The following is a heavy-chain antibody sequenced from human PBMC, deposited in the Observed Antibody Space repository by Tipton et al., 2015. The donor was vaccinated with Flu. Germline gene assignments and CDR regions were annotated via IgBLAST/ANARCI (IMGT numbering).Heavy chain of an antibody. D-gene: IGHD4-17*01. J-gene: IGHJ3*02. Sequence: AASGFTFSSYSMNWVRQAPGKGLEWVSSISSSSSYIYYADPVKGRFTLSRDNAKNSLYLQMNSLRAEDTAVYYCARLTVDAFDIWGQGTMVTVSS. V-gene: IGHV3-21*01. CDR3: ARLTVDAFDI. CDR2: ISSSSSYI. CDR1: GFTFSSYS.